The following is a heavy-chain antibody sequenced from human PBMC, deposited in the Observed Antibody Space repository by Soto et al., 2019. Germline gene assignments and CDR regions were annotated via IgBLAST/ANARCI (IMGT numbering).Heavy chain of an antibody. CDR3: AASQQFDY. Sequence: QVQLVQSGAEVKKPGASVKVSCKASGYTFTSYGINWVRQAPGQGLEWMGWINTYDGNTNHAQKFQGRVTMTTDTSTSTAYMELRSLSSDDTAVYYCAASQQFDYWGQEPWSPSPQ. J-gene: IGHJ5*01. V-gene: IGHV1-18*01. CDR1: GYTFTSYG. D-gene: IGHD6-13*01. CDR2: INTYDGNT.